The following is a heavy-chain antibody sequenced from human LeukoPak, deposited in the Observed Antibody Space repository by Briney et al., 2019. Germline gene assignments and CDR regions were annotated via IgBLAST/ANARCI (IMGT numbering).Heavy chain of an antibody. CDR1: GFTFNTYA. Sequence: GGSLRLSCAASGFTFNTYAMAWVRQAPGKGLEWVSTLSGSGGSTYYADSVKGRFTISRDNSKNTLYLQMNSLRAEDTAVFYCARESNILTNFDYWGQGTLVTVSS. V-gene: IGHV3-23*01. D-gene: IGHD3-9*01. CDR2: LSGSGGST. J-gene: IGHJ4*02. CDR3: ARESNILTNFDY.